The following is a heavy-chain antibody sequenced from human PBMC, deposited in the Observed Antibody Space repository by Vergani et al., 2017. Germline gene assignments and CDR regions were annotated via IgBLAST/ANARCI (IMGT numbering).Heavy chain of an antibody. CDR1: GGSISAGYYF. J-gene: IGHJ3*01. CDR3: ARRSGGYDSGGKVHPLRTAFDV. D-gene: IGHD3-22*01. CDR2: IPAMGNA. V-gene: IGHV4-61*02. Sequence: QVQLQASGPGRVKPSQTLSLTCTMSGGSISAGYYFWSWIRQPAGKGLEWLGHIPAMGNASHSPSLKAQVSMSVDTSKNQFSLTVTSVTAADTAIYFCARRSGGYDSGGKVHPLRTAFDVWGHGTVVTVSS.